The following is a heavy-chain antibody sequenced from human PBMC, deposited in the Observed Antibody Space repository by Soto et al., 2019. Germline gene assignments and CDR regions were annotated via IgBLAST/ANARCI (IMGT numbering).Heavy chain of an antibody. D-gene: IGHD2-2*01. CDR1: GFTFSSYW. J-gene: IGHJ6*03. V-gene: IGHV3-7*01. CDR3: AREAVTVVVPGDYYYYMDV. Sequence: PGGSLRLSCAASGFTFSSYWMSWVRQAPGKGLEWVANIKQDGSEKYYVESVKGRFTISRDNAKNSLYLQMNSLRAEDTAVYYCAREAVTVVVPGDYYYYMDVWGKGTTVTVSS. CDR2: IKQDGSEK.